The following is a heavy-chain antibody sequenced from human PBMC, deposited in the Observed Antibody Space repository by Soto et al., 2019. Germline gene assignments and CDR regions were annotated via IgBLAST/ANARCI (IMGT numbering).Heavy chain of an antibody. CDR2: IYYSGST. CDR3: ARDLGYYFVY. Sequence: SETLSLTCTVSGGSISSYYWSWIRQPPGKGLEWIGYIYYSGSTNYNPSLKSRVTISVDTSKNQFSLKLSSVTAADTAVYYCARDLGYYFVYWDQGTLVTVSS. V-gene: IGHV4-59*01. J-gene: IGHJ4*02. CDR1: GGSISSYY.